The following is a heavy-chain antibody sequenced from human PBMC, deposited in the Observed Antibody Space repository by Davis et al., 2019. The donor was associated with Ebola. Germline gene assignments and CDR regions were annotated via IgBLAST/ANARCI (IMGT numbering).Heavy chain of an antibody. J-gene: IGHJ3*02. CDR2: VTTNADAT. CDR3: ARDSVAGNGIYDAYDI. CDR1: GFSFSRYW. D-gene: IGHD6-19*01. V-gene: IGHV3-23*01. Sequence: GESLKISCAASGFSFSRYWMSWVRQAPGKGLEWVSTVTTNADATFYAVSVKGRFTISRDNSKNTLYLQMNSLRADDTALYYCARDSVAGNGIYDAYDIWGPGTMVTVSS.